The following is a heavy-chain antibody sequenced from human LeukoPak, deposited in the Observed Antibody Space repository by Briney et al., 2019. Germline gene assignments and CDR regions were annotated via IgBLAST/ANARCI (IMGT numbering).Heavy chain of an antibody. CDR2: ISYDGSNK. J-gene: IGHJ4*02. D-gene: IGHD3-22*01. Sequence: SGGSLRLSCAASGFTFSSYGMHWVRQAPGKGLEWVAVISYDGSNKYYADSVKGRLIISRDNSKNTLYLQMNSLRAEDTAVYYCAKSSYYYDSSGYYDYWGQGTLVTVSS. CDR3: AKSSYYYDSSGYYDY. CDR1: GFTFSSYG. V-gene: IGHV3-30*18.